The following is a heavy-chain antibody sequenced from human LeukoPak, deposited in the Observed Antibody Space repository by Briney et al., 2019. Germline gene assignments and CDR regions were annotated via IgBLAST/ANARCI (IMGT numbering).Heavy chain of an antibody. D-gene: IGHD3-3*01. CDR3: ARDTQFFEWSFDY. V-gene: IGHV4-59*12. Sequence: SETLSLTCTVSGGSISTYYWSWIRQPPGKGLEWFGYIYYSGSTNYKSSLKSRVTMSVDTSKSQFSLRLSSVTAADTAVYYCARDTQFFEWSFDYWGQGILVIVSS. J-gene: IGHJ4*02. CDR1: GGSISTYY. CDR2: IYYSGST.